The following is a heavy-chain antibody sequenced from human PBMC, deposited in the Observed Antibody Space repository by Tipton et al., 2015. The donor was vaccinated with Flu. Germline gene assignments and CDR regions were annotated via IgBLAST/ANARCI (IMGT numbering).Heavy chain of an antibody. CDR2: ISGGGGDT. J-gene: IGHJ4*02. Sequence: LSLTCAASGFTFSRYAMSWVRQAPGKRLEWISAISGGGGDTYYADSVKGRFTISRDNSKNTLYLRMNSLRADDTAIYYCAKVIPEKVAGLDYWGQGTLVTVSS. V-gene: IGHV3-23*01. CDR1: GFTFSRYA. D-gene: IGHD6-19*01. CDR3: AKVIPEKVAGLDY.